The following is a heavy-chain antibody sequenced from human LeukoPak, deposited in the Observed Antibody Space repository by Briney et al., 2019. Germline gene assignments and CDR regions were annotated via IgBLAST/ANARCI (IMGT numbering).Heavy chain of an antibody. D-gene: IGHD3-22*01. V-gene: IGHV3-33*01. J-gene: IGHJ4*02. CDR2: IWYDGSNK. Sequence: PGRSLRLSCAASGFTFSSYGMHWVRQAPGKGLEWVAVIWYDGSNKYYADSVKGRFTISRDNSKNTLYLQMHSLRAEDTAVYYCARTSSGYLWVYFDYWGQGTLVTVSS. CDR3: ARTSSGYLWVYFDY. CDR1: GFTFSSYG.